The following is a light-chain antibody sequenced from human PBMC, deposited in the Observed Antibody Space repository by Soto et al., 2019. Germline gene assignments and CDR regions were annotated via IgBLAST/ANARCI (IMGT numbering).Light chain of an antibody. CDR2: AAS. CDR3: QQVKSYLT. V-gene: IGKV1-9*01. J-gene: IGKJ4*01. Sequence: DIQLTQSPSFLSASVGDRVTITCRASQGISSYLAWYQQKPGKAPKLLIYAASTLQSGVPSRFSGSGSGTEFTLTISSLQPEDFATYYCQQVKSYLTFGGGTRVEIK. CDR1: QGISSY.